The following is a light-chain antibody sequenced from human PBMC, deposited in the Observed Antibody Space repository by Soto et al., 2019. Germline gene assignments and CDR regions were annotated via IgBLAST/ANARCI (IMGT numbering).Light chain of an antibody. CDR3: QQYNSYSGT. CDR1: XXIXXW. J-gene: IGKJ1*01. Sequence: DIQXTXXXXTXSASXGXXXXXTXXAXXXIXXWLAWYQQKPGKAPKLLIYKASSLESGVPSRFSGSGSGTEFTLTISSLQPDDFATYYCQQYNSYSGTFGQGTKVEIK. CDR2: KAS. V-gene: IGKV1-5*03.